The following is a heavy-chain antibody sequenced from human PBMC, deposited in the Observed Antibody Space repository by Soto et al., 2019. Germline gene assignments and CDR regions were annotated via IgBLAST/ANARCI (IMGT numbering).Heavy chain of an antibody. D-gene: IGHD3-3*01. CDR3: ATKSDDFWSGYYGFDI. Sequence: EVQLLESGGGLVQPGGSLRLSCAASGFTFSSYAMSWVRQAPGKGLEWVSAISGSGGSTYYADSVKGRFTISRDNSKNTLYLQMNSLRAEDTAVYYCATKSDDFWSGYYGFDILGQGTMVTVSS. J-gene: IGHJ3*02. CDR2: ISGSGGST. V-gene: IGHV3-23*01. CDR1: GFTFSSYA.